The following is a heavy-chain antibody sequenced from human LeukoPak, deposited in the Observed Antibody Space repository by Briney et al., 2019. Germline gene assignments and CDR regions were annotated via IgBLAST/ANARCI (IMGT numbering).Heavy chain of an antibody. J-gene: IGHJ6*02. V-gene: IGHV1-8*01. CDR1: GYTFTSYD. Sequence: ASVKVSCKASGYTFTSYDINWVGQATGQGLEWMGWKNPNSGRTGFAQRFQGRLTVTTDTSISTAYMELSSLTSEDTAVYYCARGPVKTHGMDVWGQGTTVTVSS. CDR2: KNPNSGRT. CDR3: ARGPVKTHGMDV.